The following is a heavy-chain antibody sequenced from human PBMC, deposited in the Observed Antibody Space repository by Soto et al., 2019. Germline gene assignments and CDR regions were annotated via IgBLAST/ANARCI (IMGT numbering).Heavy chain of an antibody. J-gene: IGHJ4*02. Sequence: EVQLVESGGGLVKPGGSLRLSCAAFGFTFSDAWMNWVRQAPGKGLEWVGRIKRKSDGGTTDYAPPMKSSSTISRDDTKNTLYLQMNSLRTEDTAVYYCTRNADSDFWAQGTLVTVSS. CDR3: TRNADSDF. CDR2: IKRKSDGGTT. V-gene: IGHV3-15*01. CDR1: GFTFSDAW.